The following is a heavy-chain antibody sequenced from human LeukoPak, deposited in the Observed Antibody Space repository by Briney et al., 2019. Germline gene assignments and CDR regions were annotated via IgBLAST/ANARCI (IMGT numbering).Heavy chain of an antibody. J-gene: IGHJ4*02. V-gene: IGHV4-59*08. CDR2: IYHSGST. D-gene: IGHD3-16*01. CDR3: ARSLGGRLDHFVY. Sequence: PSETLSHTCTVSGGSISSYHWSWIRQPPGKGLEWIGYIYHSGSTNDNPSLKSRVTISVDTSKNQFSLRLSSVTAADTAVYYCARSLGGRLDHFVYWGQGTLVTVSS. CDR1: GGSISSYH.